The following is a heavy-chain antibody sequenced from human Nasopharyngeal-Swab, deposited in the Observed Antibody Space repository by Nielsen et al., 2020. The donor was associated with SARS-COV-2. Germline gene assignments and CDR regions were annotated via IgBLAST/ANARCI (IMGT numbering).Heavy chain of an antibody. CDR1: GFNFNNYG. J-gene: IGHJ3*01. CDR2: ISYEGSKK. V-gene: IGHV3-30*18. Sequence: GGSLRLSCEASGFNFNNYGMHWVRQAPGKGLEWVAVISYEGSKKFYVASVEGRFTVSRDFSKNTLFLQMSSLRPEDTAVYYCAKATQILWFGQFRNDAFDVWGRGTMVTVSS. CDR3: AKATQILWFGQFRNDAFDV. D-gene: IGHD3-10*01.